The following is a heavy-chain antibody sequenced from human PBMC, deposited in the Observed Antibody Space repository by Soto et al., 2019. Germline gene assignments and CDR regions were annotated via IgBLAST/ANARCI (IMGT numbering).Heavy chain of an antibody. Sequence: EVQLLESGGGLVQPGGSLRLTCAASGFTFSIYVMTWVRQAPGKGREWVSAVSGSAGSTYYADSVKGRFAISGDNSRKTLYLQMNSLTVDDRAVYYCTRVEGTARYAFDVWCRGTMVTVSS. V-gene: IGHV3-23*01. CDR3: TRVEGTARYAFDV. CDR1: GFTFSIYV. J-gene: IGHJ3*01. CDR2: VSGSAGST. D-gene: IGHD2-15*01.